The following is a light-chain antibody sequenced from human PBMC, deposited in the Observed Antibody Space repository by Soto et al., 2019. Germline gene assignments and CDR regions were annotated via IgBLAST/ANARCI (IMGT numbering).Light chain of an antibody. V-gene: IGLV2-8*01. J-gene: IGLJ2*01. CDR3: SSYAGSNNLL. Sequence: QSALTQPPSASGSPGQSVTTSCTGTSSDVGGYNYVSWYQQHPGKAPKLMIYEVSKRPSGVPDRFSGSKSGNTASLTVSGLQAEDEADYYCSSYAGSNNLLFGGGTKVTVL. CDR2: EVS. CDR1: SSDVGGYNY.